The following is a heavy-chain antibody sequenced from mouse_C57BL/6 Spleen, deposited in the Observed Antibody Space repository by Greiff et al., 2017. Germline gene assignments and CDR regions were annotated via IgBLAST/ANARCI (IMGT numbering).Heavy chain of an antibody. CDR3: ASDYGGAMDY. D-gene: IGHD1-1*01. CDR1: GYAFTNYL. CDR2: INPNNGGT. J-gene: IGHJ4*01. V-gene: IGHV1-54*01. Sequence: QVHVKQSGAELVRPGTSVKVSCKASGYAFTNYLIEWVKQRPGQGLEWIGVINPNNGGTIYNQKFKGKATLTVDKSSSTAYMELRSLTSEDTAVYYCASDYGGAMDYWGQGTSVTVSS.